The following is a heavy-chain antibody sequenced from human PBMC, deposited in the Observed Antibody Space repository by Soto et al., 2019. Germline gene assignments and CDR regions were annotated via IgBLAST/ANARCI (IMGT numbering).Heavy chain of an antibody. Sequence: SVKVSCKASGGTSSSYAISWVRQAPGQGLEWMGGILPIFGSANYAQKFQGRVTITADESTSTGYMEVSSLRSEETAVYYCARAYTAMALFDYWGQGTLGTVSS. CDR3: ARAYTAMALFDY. J-gene: IGHJ4*02. CDR2: ILPIFGSA. D-gene: IGHD5-18*01. V-gene: IGHV1-69*13. CDR1: GGTSSSYA.